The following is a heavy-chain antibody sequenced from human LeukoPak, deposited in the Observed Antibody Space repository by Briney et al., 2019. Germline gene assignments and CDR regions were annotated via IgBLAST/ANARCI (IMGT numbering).Heavy chain of an antibody. D-gene: IGHD3-22*01. CDR3: ARDLGQYYDTSDNWFDP. CDR2: IKEDGSEK. J-gene: IGHJ5*02. Sequence: GGSLRLSCAASGFTFSSYWMSWVRQAPGTGLEWVANIKEDGSEKYYADSVKGRFTISRDNAKNTLNLQMNSLRAEDTAVYYCARDLGQYYDTSDNWFDPWGQGTLVTVSS. V-gene: IGHV3-7*01. CDR1: GFTFSSYW.